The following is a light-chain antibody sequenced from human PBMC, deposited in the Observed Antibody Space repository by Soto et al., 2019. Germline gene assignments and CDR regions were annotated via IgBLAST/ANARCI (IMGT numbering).Light chain of an antibody. CDR3: QPRRNWPTSHP. Sequence: EIVLTQSPATLALSPGERATLSCRASQSVSSYLAWYQQKPRQAPRLLLYDASNRATGIPASLSGSVSGTDFTLPISSPEPDAFSVYYCQPRRNWPTSHPFGGETKVE. V-gene: IGKV3-11*01. J-gene: IGKJ4*01. CDR2: DAS. CDR1: QSVSSY.